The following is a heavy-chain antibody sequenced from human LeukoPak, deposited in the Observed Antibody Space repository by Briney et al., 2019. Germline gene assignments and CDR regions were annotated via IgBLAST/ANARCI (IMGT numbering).Heavy chain of an antibody. J-gene: IGHJ4*02. Sequence: GGTLRLSCLASGYTFSSYSINWVRQAPGEGLEWVSSIRVRSNYIYYADSVRGRFRISRDDAGDSLFLEMNSLRAEDTAVYFCVRLRRNSDTSGFYYYYDFWGQGTLVTVSS. CDR2: IRVRSNYI. D-gene: IGHD3-22*01. CDR3: VRLRRNSDTSGFYYYYDF. CDR1: GYTFSSYS. V-gene: IGHV3-21*01.